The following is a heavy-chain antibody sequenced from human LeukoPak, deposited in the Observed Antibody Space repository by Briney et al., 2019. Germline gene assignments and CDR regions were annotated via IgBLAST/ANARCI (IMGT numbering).Heavy chain of an antibody. CDR3: ARGRTDLVTAMSY. D-gene: IGHD2-21*02. V-gene: IGHV1-69*04. CDR1: GGTFSSYA. J-gene: IGHJ4*02. CDR2: IIPILGIA. Sequence: SVKVSCKASGGTFSSYAIIWVRQAPGQGLEWMGRIIPILGIANYAQKFQGRVTITADKSTSTAYMELSSLRSEDTAVYYCARGRTDLVTAMSYWGKGTLVTVSS.